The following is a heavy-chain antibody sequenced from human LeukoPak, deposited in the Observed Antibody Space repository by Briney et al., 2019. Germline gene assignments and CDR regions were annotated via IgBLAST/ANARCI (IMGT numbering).Heavy chain of an antibody. V-gene: IGHV3-53*05. Sequence: GGSLRLSCAASGFTVSSNYMSWVRQAPGKGLECVSIIYSGGSTYYADSVKGRFTISRDNSKNTLYLQMNSLRAEDTAVYYCAKDLLAGSGWYDYWGQGTLVTVSS. CDR2: IYSGGST. J-gene: IGHJ4*02. CDR3: AKDLLAGSGWYDY. CDR1: GFTVSSNY. D-gene: IGHD6-19*01.